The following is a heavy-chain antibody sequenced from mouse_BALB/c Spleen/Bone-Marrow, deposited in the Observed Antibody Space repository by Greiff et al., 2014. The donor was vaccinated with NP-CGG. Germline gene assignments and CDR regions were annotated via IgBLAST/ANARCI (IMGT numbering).Heavy chain of an antibody. Sequence: QVQLQQPGAELVKPGASVKLSCKASGYTFTSYYMYWVKQRPGQGLEWIGEINPSNGGTNFNEKFKSKATLTVDRSSSTAYMQLSSLTSEDSAVYYCTLWCYAMDYWGQGTSVTVSS. CDR1: GYTFTSYY. CDR2: INPSNGGT. J-gene: IGHJ4*01. V-gene: IGHV1S81*02. CDR3: TLWCYAMDY. D-gene: IGHD1-1*02.